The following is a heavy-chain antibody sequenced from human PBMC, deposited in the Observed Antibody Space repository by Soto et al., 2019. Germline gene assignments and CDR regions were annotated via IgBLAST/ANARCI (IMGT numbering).Heavy chain of an antibody. D-gene: IGHD3-10*01. CDR1: GGSISSSSYY. V-gene: IGHV4-39*01. CDR3: ARHSDNYYGSGSLSRGYYYYYGMDV. CDR2: IYYSGST. J-gene: IGHJ6*02. Sequence: SETLSLTCTVSGGSISSSSYYWGWIRQPPGKGLEWIGSIYYSGSTYYNPSLKSRVTISVDTSKNQFSLKLSSVTAADTAVYYCARHSDNYYGSGSLSRGYYYYYGMDVWGQGTTVTVSS.